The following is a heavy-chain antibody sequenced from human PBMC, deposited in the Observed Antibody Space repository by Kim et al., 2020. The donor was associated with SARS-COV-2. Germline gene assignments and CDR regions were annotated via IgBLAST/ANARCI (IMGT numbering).Heavy chain of an antibody. CDR2: ISGSAGSL. CDR3: ARGGGFYKDNSGYRF. D-gene: IGHD3-22*01. Sequence: GGSLRLSCAASGFTFGSYEMTWVRQAPGKGLEWVSYISGSAGSLNYANSVEGRFTISRDNVKNTLYLQMNSLRAEDTAVYYCARGGGFYKDNSGYRFWGQGTLVTVSS. J-gene: IGHJ4*02. V-gene: IGHV3-48*03. CDR1: GFTFGSYE.